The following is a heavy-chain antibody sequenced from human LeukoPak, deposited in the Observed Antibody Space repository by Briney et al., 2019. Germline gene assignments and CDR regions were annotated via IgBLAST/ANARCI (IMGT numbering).Heavy chain of an antibody. Sequence: GGSLRLSCAASGFTFSSYAMSWVRQAPGKGLEWVSGISRSGGVTFHADSVKGRFTISRDNSKNTLYLQMNSLGAEDTAVYYCAKDGPSASGAPFDYWGQGTLVTVSS. D-gene: IGHD6-13*01. V-gene: IGHV3-23*01. CDR1: GFTFSSYA. CDR3: AKDGPSASGAPFDY. J-gene: IGHJ4*02. CDR2: ISRSGGVT.